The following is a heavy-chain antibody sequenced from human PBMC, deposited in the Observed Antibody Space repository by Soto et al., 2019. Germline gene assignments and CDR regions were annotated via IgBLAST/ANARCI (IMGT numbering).Heavy chain of an antibody. V-gene: IGHV1-24*01. CDR2: FDPEDGET. D-gene: IGHD4-4*01. Sequence: ASVKVSCKVSGYTLTELSIHWVRQAPGKGLEWMGGFDPEDGETIYAQKFQGRVTMTEDTSTDTAYMELSSLRSEDTAVYYCATALTTVTSGAYYYYGMDVWGQGTTVPVS. CDR3: ATALTTVTSGAYYYYGMDV. J-gene: IGHJ6*02. CDR1: GYTLTELS.